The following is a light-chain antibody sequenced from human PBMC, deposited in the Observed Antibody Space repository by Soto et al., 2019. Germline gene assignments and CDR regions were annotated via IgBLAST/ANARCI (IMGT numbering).Light chain of an antibody. Sequence: DVVLTQSPLSLPVTLGQPASISCESSQSIIYGDENTFLNWFQQRPGQSPRRLIYKVSNRATGIPARFSGSGSGTDFTLTISSLEPEDFAVYYCQQRSNWPTFGQGTKVDI. J-gene: IGKJ1*01. CDR2: KVS. CDR3: QQRSNWPT. V-gene: IGKV2-30*01. CDR1: QSIIYGDENTF.